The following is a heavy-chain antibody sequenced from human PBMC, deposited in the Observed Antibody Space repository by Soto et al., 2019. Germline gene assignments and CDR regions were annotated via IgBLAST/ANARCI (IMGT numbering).Heavy chain of an antibody. Sequence: GASVKVSCKASGYTFTSYGISWVRQAPGQGLEWMGWISAYNGNTNYAQKLQGRVTMTTDASTSTAYMELSSLRSEDTAVYYCAAGLRFLEWLPWPDYWGQGTLVTVSS. CDR1: GYTFTSYG. D-gene: IGHD3-3*01. J-gene: IGHJ4*02. CDR2: ISAYNGNT. CDR3: AAGLRFLEWLPWPDY. V-gene: IGHV1-18*04.